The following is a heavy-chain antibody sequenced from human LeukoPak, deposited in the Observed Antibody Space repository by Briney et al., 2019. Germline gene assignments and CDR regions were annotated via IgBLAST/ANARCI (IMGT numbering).Heavy chain of an antibody. V-gene: IGHV4-59*01. CDR1: GGSISNYY. CDR3: ARSGYSSSWPFDY. Sequence: SETLSLTCTVSGGSISNYYWSWIRQPPGNTLEWIGYIYYSGSTNYNPSLRSRATISVDTSRNQFSLNLNSVTAADTAVYYCARSGYSSSWPFDYWGQGTLVTVSS. CDR2: IYYSGST. D-gene: IGHD6-13*01. J-gene: IGHJ4*02.